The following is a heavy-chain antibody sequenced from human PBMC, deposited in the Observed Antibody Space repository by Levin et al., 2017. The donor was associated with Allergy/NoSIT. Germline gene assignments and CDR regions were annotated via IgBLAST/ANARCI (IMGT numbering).Heavy chain of an antibody. CDR1: GYTFTNFD. D-gene: IGHD7-27*01. J-gene: IGHJ2*01. Sequence: AASVKVSCKASGYTFTNFDINWVRQATGQGHEWMGWMNPSSGKTGYAQKFQGRVSMTRTTSMSTAYMELNGLRSDDTAVYYCARGSMGDPLGNWYFEFWGRGTLVTVSS. V-gene: IGHV1-8*01. CDR2: MNPSSGKT. CDR3: ARGSMGDPLGNWYFEF.